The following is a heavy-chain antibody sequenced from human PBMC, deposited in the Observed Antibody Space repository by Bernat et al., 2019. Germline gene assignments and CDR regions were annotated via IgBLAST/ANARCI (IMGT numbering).Heavy chain of an antibody. CDR2: IWYDGSNK. CDR1: GFTFSSYG. CDR3: AREGHDYGAPAGAFDI. Sequence: QVQLVESGGGVVQPGRSLRLSCAASGFTFSSYGMHWVRQAPGKGLDWVAVIWYDGSNKYYADSVKGRFTISRDNSKNTLYLQMNSLRAEDTAVYYCAREGHDYGAPAGAFDIWGQGTMVTVSS. J-gene: IGHJ3*02. D-gene: IGHD4-17*01. V-gene: IGHV3-33*01.